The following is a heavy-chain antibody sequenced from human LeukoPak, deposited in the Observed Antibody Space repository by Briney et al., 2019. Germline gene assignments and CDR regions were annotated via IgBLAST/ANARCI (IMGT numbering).Heavy chain of an antibody. CDR1: GGSISSYY. V-gene: IGHV4-59*08. D-gene: IGHD2-15*01. J-gene: IGHJ6*02. Sequence: SETLSLTCTVSGGSISSYYWSWIRQPPGKGLEWIGYVYYSGSTNYNPSLKSRVTISVDTSKNQFSLKLSSVTAVDTAVYYCARHKEGCGLDVWGQGTTVTVSS. CDR3: ARHKEGCGLDV. CDR2: VYYSGST.